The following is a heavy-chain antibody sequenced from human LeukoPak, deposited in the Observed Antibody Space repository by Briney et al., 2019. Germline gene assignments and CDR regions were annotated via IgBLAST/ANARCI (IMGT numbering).Heavy chain of an antibody. CDR3: VRTDRTGDPLDY. J-gene: IGHJ4*02. D-gene: IGHD7-27*01. Sequence: GEALKISCKVSGYRFTNYWIGWVRQMPGKGLEWMGIIYPGDSDTQYSPSFRGQVTISADKSISTAYLRWSSLKASDTAMYYCVRTDRTGDPLDYWGQGTLVTVSS. CDR2: IYPGDSDT. V-gene: IGHV5-51*01. CDR1: GYRFTNYW.